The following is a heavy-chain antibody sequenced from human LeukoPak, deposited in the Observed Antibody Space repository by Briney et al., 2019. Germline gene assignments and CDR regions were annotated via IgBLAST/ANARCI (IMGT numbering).Heavy chain of an antibody. Sequence: SETLSLTCTVSGGSISSGSYYWSWIRQPAGKGLEWIGRIYTSGSTNYNPSLKSRVTISVDTSKNQFSLKLSSVTAADTAVYYCASSSSGNFDYWGQGTLGTVSS. CDR2: IYTSGST. CDR1: GGSISSGSYY. CDR3: ASSSSGNFDY. D-gene: IGHD6-19*01. J-gene: IGHJ4*02. V-gene: IGHV4-61*02.